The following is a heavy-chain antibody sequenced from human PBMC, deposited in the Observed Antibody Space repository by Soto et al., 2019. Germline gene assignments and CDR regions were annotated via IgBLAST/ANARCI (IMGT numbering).Heavy chain of an antibody. D-gene: IGHD3-22*01. V-gene: IGHV1-69*12. CDR2: IIPIFGTA. CDR3: ASEHAPSSGPENPHAFDI. CDR1: GGTFSSYA. Sequence: QVQLVQSGAEVKKPGSSVKVSCKASGGTFSSYAISWVRQAPGQGLEWMGGIIPIFGTANYAQKFQGRVTITADESTSPAYMELSSLRSEDTAVYYCASEHAPSSGPENPHAFDIWGQGTMVTVSS. J-gene: IGHJ3*02.